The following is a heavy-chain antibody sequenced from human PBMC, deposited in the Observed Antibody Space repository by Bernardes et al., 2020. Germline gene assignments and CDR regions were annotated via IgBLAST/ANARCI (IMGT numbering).Heavy chain of an antibody. V-gene: IGHV1-18*01. CDR2: ISPHNGNT. CDR3: ARQQWLIPQIEY. CDR1: GYTFSGYG. J-gene: IGHJ4*02. Sequence: ASVKVSCRASGYTFSGYGITWVRHVPGQGPEWLGWISPHNGNTRYAQKFQDRVTLTTETSTATAHLELTRLTSDDTAIYYCARQQWLIPQIEYWGQGTRVTVS. D-gene: IGHD6-19*01.